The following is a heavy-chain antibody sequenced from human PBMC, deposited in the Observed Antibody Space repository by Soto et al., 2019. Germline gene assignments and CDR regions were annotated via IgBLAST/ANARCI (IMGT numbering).Heavy chain of an antibody. V-gene: IGHV4-39*01. CDR3: ARRGSYYGSSGYYPFDY. CDR2: IYYSGST. D-gene: IGHD3-22*01. CDR1: GGSISSSSYY. Sequence: PSETLSLTCTVSGGSISSSSYYWGWIRQPPGKGLEWIGSIYYSGSTYYNPSLKSRVTISVDTSKNQFSLKLSSVTAADTAVYYCARRGSYYGSSGYYPFDYWGQGTLVTVSS. J-gene: IGHJ4*02.